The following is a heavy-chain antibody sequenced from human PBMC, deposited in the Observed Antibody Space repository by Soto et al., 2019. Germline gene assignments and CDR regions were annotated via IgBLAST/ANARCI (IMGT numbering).Heavy chain of an antibody. CDR1: GVSFNNNG. V-gene: IGHV1-69*01. CDR2: VSPPFRTS. D-gene: IGHD3-10*01. Sequence: QVQLVQSGAEVKKPGSSVKVSCKTSGVSFNNNGIGWVRQAPGHGLEWMGGVSPPFRTSNYARKFQGRISITADAPKGTVYMELSSLTSEDTAQYYCARVLYYGSGRYSPYGMDVWGQGTTVTVSS. CDR3: ARVLYYGSGRYSPYGMDV. J-gene: IGHJ6*02.